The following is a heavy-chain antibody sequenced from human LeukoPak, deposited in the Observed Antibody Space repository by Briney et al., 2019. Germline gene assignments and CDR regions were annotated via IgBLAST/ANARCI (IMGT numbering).Heavy chain of an antibody. CDR1: GFTFSSYA. J-gene: IGHJ6*03. Sequence: PGGSLRLSCAASGFTFSSYAMSWVRQAPGKGLGWVSAISGSGGSTYYADSVKGRFTISRDNSKNTLYLQMNSLRAEDTAVYYCAKVDERLVVNYYYYMDVWGKGTTVTVSS. CDR2: ISGSGGST. V-gene: IGHV3-23*01. CDR3: AKVDERLVVNYYYYMDV. D-gene: IGHD6-19*01.